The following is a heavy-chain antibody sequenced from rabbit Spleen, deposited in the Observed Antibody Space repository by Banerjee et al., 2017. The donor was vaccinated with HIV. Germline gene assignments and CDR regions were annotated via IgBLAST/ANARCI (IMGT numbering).Heavy chain of an antibody. Sequence: QEQLVESGGGLVKPGASLTITCIASGVSFSGNSYICWVRQAPGKGLEWIVCIDSGSSGFTYFASWAKGRFTISKTSSTTVTLQMTSLTAADTATYFCARDTGSSFSSYGMDLWGPGTLVTVS. D-gene: IGHD8-1*01. CDR3: ARDTGSSFSSYGMDL. V-gene: IGHV1S45*01. CDR2: IDSGSSGFT. J-gene: IGHJ6*01. CDR1: GVSFSGNSY.